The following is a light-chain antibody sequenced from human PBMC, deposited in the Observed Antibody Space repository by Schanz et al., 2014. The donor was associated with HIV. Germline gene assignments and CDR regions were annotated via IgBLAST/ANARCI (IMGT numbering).Light chain of an antibody. CDR3: QQYNNWAAYT. Sequence: MTQSPSSLSASIGDRVTITCRASQGISNYLAWYQQRPGQAPRLLIYGASTRATGIPARFSGSGSGTDFTLSISSLQSEDFAVYYCQQYNNWAAYTFGQGTKVEIQ. CDR2: GAS. V-gene: IGKV3-15*01. J-gene: IGKJ2*01. CDR1: QGISNY.